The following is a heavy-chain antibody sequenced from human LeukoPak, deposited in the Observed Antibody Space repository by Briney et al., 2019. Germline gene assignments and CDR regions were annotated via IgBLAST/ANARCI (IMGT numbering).Heavy chain of an antibody. D-gene: IGHD3-22*01. CDR1: GYTFTSYG. CDR2: ISAYNGNT. CDR3: ARDGLYCSGYYPLVY. Sequence: ASVKVSCKASGYTFTSYGISWVRQAPGQGLEWMGWISAYNGNTNYAQKLQGRVTMTTDTSTSTAYMELRSLRSDDTAVYYCARDGLYCSGYYPLVYWGQRSLVTVSS. J-gene: IGHJ4*02. V-gene: IGHV1-18*01.